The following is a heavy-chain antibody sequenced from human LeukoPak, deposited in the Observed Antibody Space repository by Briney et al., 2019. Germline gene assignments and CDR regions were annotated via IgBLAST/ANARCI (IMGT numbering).Heavy chain of an antibody. CDR2: IIPILGIA. CDR1: GGTFSSYA. J-gene: IGHJ4*02. V-gene: IGHV1-69*04. Sequence: ASVKVSCKASGGTFSSYAISWVRQAPGQGLEWMGRIIPILGIANYAQKFQGRVTITADKSTSTAYMELSSLRSEDTAVYYCARDLIAARLAYFDYWGQGTLVTVSP. CDR3: ARDLIAARLAYFDY. D-gene: IGHD6-6*01.